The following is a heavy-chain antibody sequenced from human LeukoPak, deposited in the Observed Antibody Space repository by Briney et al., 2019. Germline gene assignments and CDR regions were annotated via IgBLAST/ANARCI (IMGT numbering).Heavy chain of an antibody. CDR1: GGSISSYY. D-gene: IGHD7-27*01. CDR3: ARGGILGTDAPYYYYMDV. J-gene: IGHJ6*03. CDR2: IYYSGST. Sequence: SETLSLTCTVSGGSISSYYWCWIRQPPGKGLEWIGYIYYSGSTNYNPSLKSRVTISVDTSKNQFSLRLSSVTAADTAVYYCARGGILGTDAPYYYYMDVWGKGTTVTVSS. V-gene: IGHV4-59*01.